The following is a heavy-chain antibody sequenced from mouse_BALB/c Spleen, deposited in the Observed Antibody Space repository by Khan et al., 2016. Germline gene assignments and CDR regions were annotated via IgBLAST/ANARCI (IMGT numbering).Heavy chain of an antibody. CDR2: IYPGEGDT. J-gene: IGHJ2*01. CDR3: ARGGKIDY. V-gene: IGHV1-80*01. Sequence: QVQLQQSGAELVRPGFSVKISCKAFGYAVSSYWMNWGKKRLGQGLEWIGQIYPGEGDTNDNGKSKGKATLTADKSSSTAYMQLSRLTAEDSAVYFCARGGKIDYWGQGTTLTVSS. CDR1: GYAVSSYW. D-gene: IGHD2-1*01.